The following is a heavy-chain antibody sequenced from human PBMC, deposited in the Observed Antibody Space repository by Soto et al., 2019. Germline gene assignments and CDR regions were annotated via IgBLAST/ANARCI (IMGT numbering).Heavy chain of an antibody. CDR3: ARHVNPWAQGAFDI. V-gene: IGHV4-39*01. J-gene: IGHJ3*02. CDR2: IYYSGST. D-gene: IGHD7-27*01. Sequence: QLQLQESCPGLVKPSETLSLTCTVSGGSISSSSYYWGWIRQPPGKGLEWIGSIYYSGSTYYNPSLKSRVTISVDTSKNQFSLKLSSVTAADTAVYYCARHVNPWAQGAFDIWGQGTMVTVSS. CDR1: GGSISSSSYY.